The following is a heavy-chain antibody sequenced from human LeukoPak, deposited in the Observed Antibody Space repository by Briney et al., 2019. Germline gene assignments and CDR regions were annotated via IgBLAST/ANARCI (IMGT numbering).Heavy chain of an antibody. V-gene: IGHV4-59*08. CDR3: ATGYCSSTSCYRGVYFDY. CDR1: GGSISSYY. Sequence: SETLSPTCTVSGGSISSYYWSWIRQPPGKGLEWIGYIYYSGSTNYNPSLKSRVTISVDTSKNQFSLKLSSVTAADTAVYYCATGYCSSTSCYRGVYFDYWGQGTLVTVSS. J-gene: IGHJ4*02. D-gene: IGHD2-2*01. CDR2: IYYSGST.